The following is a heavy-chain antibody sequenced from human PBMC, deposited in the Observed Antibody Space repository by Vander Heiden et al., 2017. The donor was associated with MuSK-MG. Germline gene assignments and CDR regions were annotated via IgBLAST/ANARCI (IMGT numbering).Heavy chain of an antibody. CDR1: GYSFTSYW. CDR3: ARQRYSSSWYSDAFDI. D-gene: IGHD6-13*01. CDR2: IYPGDSDT. Sequence: EVQLVQSGAEVKKPGESLKISCKGSGYSFTSYWIGWVRQMPGKGLEWMGIIYPGDSDTRYSPSFQGQVTISADKSISTAYLQWSSLKASDTAMYYCARQRYSSSWYSDAFDIWGQGTMVTVSS. V-gene: IGHV5-51*01. J-gene: IGHJ3*02.